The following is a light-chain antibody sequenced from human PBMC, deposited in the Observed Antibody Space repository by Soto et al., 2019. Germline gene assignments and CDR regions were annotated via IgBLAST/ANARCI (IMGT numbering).Light chain of an antibody. CDR1: QSISSW. Sequence: DTQMTQSPSTLSASVGDRVTITCRASQSISSWLAWYQQKPGKAPKLLIYDASSLESGVPSRFSGSGSGTEFTLTISSLQPEDFATYFCQQYNSYSWTFGQGTKVEIK. J-gene: IGKJ1*01. CDR3: QQYNSYSWT. CDR2: DAS. V-gene: IGKV1-5*01.